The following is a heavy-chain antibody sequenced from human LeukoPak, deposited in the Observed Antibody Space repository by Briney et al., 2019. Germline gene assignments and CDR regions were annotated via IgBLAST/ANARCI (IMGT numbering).Heavy chain of an antibody. J-gene: IGHJ4*02. D-gene: IGHD3-10*01. CDR1: GYAFTSYG. Sequence: ASVKVSCKATGYAFTSYGISWVRQAPGQGLEWMGRISAYNGNTNYAQKLQGRVTMTTDTSTSTAYMELRSLRSDDTAVYYCARDHITMVRGVRGGSGYWGPGTLVTVSS. CDR2: ISAYNGNT. CDR3: ARDHITMVRGVRGGSGY. V-gene: IGHV1-18*01.